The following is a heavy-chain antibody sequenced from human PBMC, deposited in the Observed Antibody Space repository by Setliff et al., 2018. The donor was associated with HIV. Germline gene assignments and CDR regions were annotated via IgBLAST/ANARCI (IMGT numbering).Heavy chain of an antibody. CDR1: GYTFIHYD. D-gene: IGHD3-9*01. CDR2: INTDTGNT. CDR3: ARGMNAVRYFDWLDAFDI. V-gene: IGHV1-3*04. J-gene: IGHJ3*02. Sequence: ASVQVSCKTSGYTFIHYDIHWVRQAPGERLEWLGWINTDTGNTKYSQKFQDRLTFTRDTSALTADMELSSLRSEDTAVYFCARGMNAVRYFDWLDAFDIWGQGTMVTVSS.